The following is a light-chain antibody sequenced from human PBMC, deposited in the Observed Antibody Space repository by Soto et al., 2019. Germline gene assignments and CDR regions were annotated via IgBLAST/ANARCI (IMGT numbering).Light chain of an antibody. V-gene: IGKV1-27*01. CDR3: QKYNSALGT. J-gene: IGKJ1*01. CDR1: QGISNY. Sequence: DIQMTQSPSSLSASVGDRVTITCRASQGISNYLAWYQRKPGKVPKLLIYAASTLQSGVPSRVSGSGSGTDFTLTISSLQPEDVATYYCQKYNSALGTFGQGTKVEIK. CDR2: AAS.